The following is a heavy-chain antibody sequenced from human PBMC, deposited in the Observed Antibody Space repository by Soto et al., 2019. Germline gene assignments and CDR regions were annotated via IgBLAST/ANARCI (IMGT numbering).Heavy chain of an antibody. CDR2: IGTDTGNT. J-gene: IGHJ3*01. CDR1: GYTFTSYG. D-gene: IGHD3-16*01. V-gene: IGHV1-18*01. CDR3: AREGTLRTDAFDL. Sequence: ASVKVSCKASGYTFTSYGISWVRQAPGQGLEWMGWIGTDTGNTNYAQKLQDGVTMTRDTSTTTAYMELRSLTSDDTALYFCAREGTLRTDAFDLWGQGTMVTV.